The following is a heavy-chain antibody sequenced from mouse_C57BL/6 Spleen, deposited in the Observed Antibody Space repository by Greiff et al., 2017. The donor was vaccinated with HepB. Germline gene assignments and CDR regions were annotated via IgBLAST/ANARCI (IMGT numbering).Heavy chain of an antibody. J-gene: IGHJ3*01. D-gene: IGHD4-1*01. CDR2: ISSGSSTI. Sequence: EVMLVESGGGLVKPGGSLKLSCAASGFTFSDYGMHWVRQAPEKGLEWVAYISSGSSTIYYADTVKGRFTISRDNAKNTLFLQMTSLRSEDTAMYYCARGELGRDPWFAYWGQGTLVTVSA. CDR3: ARGELGRDPWFAY. CDR1: GFTFSDYG. V-gene: IGHV5-17*01.